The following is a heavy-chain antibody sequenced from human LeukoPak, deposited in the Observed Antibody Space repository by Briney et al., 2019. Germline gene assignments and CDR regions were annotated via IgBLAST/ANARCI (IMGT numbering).Heavy chain of an antibody. V-gene: IGHV3-7*01. D-gene: IGHD4-11*01. CDR2: IKQDGSEK. Sequence: PGGSLRLSCAASRFTFSKAWMSWVRQAPGKGLEWVANIKQDGSEKYYVDSVKGRFTISRDNAKNSLYLQMNSLRAEDTAVYYCARDRHDYTHYFDYWGQGTLVTVSS. CDR1: RFTFSKAW. CDR3: ARDRHDYTHYFDY. J-gene: IGHJ4*02.